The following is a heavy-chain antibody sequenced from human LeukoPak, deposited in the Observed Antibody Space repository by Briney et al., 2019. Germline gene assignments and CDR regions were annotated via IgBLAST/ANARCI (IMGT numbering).Heavy chain of an antibody. V-gene: IGHV3-23*01. CDR2: VSGSGDST. D-gene: IGHD3-10*01. CDR1: GFTFSSHA. Sequence: PGGSLRLSCAASGFTFSSHAMSWVRQAPGKGLEWISGVSGSGDSTYYTDSVKGRFTVSRDNSKNTLYLQMNSLRAEDTAVYYRAKYAVKNGSGSHDYWGQGTQATVSS. J-gene: IGHJ4*02. CDR3: AKYAVKNGSGSHDY.